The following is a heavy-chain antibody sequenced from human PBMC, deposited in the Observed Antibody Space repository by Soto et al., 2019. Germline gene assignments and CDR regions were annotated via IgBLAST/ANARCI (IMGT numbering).Heavy chain of an antibody. J-gene: IGHJ5*02. Sequence: QVQLQESGPGLVKPSQTLSLTCTVSGDSMGSGDYYWTWIRQPPGKGLEWIGYIYYFGTTFYNPSLESRVNISIDTSKNHFSLRLTSVTAADTAVYYCSRGSTYYGFLTWGQGTLVTVSS. CDR3: SRGSTYYGFLT. D-gene: IGHD3-10*01. V-gene: IGHV4-30-4*01. CDR1: GDSMGSGDYY. CDR2: IYYFGTT.